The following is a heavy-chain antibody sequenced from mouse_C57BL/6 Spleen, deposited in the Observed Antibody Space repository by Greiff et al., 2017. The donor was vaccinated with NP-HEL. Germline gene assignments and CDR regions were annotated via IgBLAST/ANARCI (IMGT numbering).Heavy chain of an antibody. CDR1: GYTFTEYT. CDR2: FYPGSGSI. D-gene: IGHD2-5*01. CDR3: ARHEERLDYSNYVGAMDY. J-gene: IGHJ4*01. V-gene: IGHV1-62-2*01. Sequence: VQGVESGAELVKPGASVKLSCKASGYTFTEYTIHWVKQRSGQGLEWIGWFYPGSGSIKYNEKFKDKATLTADKSSSTVYMELSRLTSEDSAVYFCARHEERLDYSNYVGAMDYWGQGTSVTVSS.